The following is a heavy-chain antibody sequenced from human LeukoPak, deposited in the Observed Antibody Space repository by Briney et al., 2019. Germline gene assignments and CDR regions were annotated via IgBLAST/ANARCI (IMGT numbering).Heavy chain of an antibody. Sequence: SVKVSCKASGGTFSSYAISWVRQAPGQGLEWMGGIIPIFGTANYAQKFQGRVTITTDESTSTAYMELSSLRSEDTAVYYCARGVVPAARDYYYYYMDVWCKGTTVTVSS. J-gene: IGHJ6*03. V-gene: IGHV1-69*05. CDR3: ARGVVPAARDYYYYYMDV. D-gene: IGHD2-2*01. CDR1: GGTFSSYA. CDR2: IIPIFGTA.